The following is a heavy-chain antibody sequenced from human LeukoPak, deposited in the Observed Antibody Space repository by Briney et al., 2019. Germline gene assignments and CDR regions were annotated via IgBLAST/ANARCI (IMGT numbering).Heavy chain of an antibody. CDR1: GFTFSSYA. CDR2: MSGSGGST. Sequence: GGSLRLSCAASGFTFSSYAMSWVRQAPGKGLEWVSAMSGSGGSTYYADSVKGRFTISRDNSKNTLYLQMNSLRAEDTAVYYCAKGTSSSAYYYYGMDVWGQGTTVTVSS. V-gene: IGHV3-23*01. CDR3: AKGTSSSAYYYYGMDV. J-gene: IGHJ6*02. D-gene: IGHD6-6*01.